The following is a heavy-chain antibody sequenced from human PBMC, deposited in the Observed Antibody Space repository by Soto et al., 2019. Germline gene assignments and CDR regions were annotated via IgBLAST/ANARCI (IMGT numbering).Heavy chain of an antibody. CDR2: VSHDGRNT. CDR3: GKEGRQWLVTSDFNY. CDR1: GFTFSDYA. J-gene: IGHJ4*02. D-gene: IGHD6-19*01. Sequence: VQLVESGGGVVQPGRSLRLSCAASGFTFSDYAMHWVRQAPGKGLEWVAVVSHDGRNTHYADSVKGRFTISRDSSKNTVSLEMTSLRAEDTAVYYCGKEGRQWLVTSDFNYWGQGALVTVSS. V-gene: IGHV3-30*18.